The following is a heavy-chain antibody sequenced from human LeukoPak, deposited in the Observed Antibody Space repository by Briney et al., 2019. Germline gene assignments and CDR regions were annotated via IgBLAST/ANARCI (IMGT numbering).Heavy chain of an antibody. J-gene: IGHJ5*02. D-gene: IGHD3-10*01. CDR2: INHSGST. Sequence: SETLSLTCAVYGGSFSGYYWSWIRQPPGKGLEWIGEINHSGSTNYNPSLKSRVTISVDTSKNQFSLKLSSVTAADTAVYYCARRSSMVRGRGFDPWGQGTLVTVSS. CDR1: GGSFSGYY. CDR3: ARRSSMVRGRGFDP. V-gene: IGHV4-34*01.